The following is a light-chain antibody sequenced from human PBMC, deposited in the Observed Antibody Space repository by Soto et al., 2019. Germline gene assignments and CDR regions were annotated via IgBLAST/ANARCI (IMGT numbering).Light chain of an antibody. CDR1: SRDVGGYNY. V-gene: IGLV2-11*01. J-gene: IGLJ1*01. Sequence: QSVLTQPRSVSGSPGQSVTISCTGTSRDVGGYNYVSWYQQHPGKAPKLMIYDVSKRPSGVPDRFSGSKSGNTASLTISGLQAEDEADYYCCSYAGRSTFGVFGTGTKLTVL. CDR3: CSYAGRSTFGV. CDR2: DVS.